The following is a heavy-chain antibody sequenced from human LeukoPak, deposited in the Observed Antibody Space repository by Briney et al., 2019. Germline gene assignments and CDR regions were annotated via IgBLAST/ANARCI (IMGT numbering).Heavy chain of an antibody. V-gene: IGHV3-74*01. D-gene: IGHD1-14*01. J-gene: IGHJ4*02. Sequence: LGGSLRLSCAASGFPFNSFWMHWVRQAPGKGLVWVSDMNEYSTTIRYADSVKGRFTISRDNAKSILYLQMNNLRAGDTAMYFCARGGVNPVDHWGQGTLVTVSS. CDR2: MNEYSTTI. CDR3: ARGGVNPVDH. CDR1: GFPFNSFW.